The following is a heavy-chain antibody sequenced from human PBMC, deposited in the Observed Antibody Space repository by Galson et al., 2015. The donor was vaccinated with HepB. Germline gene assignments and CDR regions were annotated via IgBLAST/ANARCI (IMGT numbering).Heavy chain of an antibody. Sequence: SVKVSCKASGGTFNSYAISWVRQAPGQGLEWMGGIIPIFGTANYAQKFQGRVTITADKSTSTAYMELSSLRSEDTAVYYCARGSGGSYYDAFDIWGQGTMVTVSS. CDR3: ARGSGGSYYDAFDI. D-gene: IGHD1-26*01. J-gene: IGHJ3*02. CDR2: IIPIFGTA. V-gene: IGHV1-69*06. CDR1: GGTFNSYA.